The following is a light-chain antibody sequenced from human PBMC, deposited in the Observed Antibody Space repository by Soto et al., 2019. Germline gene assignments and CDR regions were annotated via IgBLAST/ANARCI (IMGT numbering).Light chain of an antibody. Sequence: DIQMTQSPSTLSASVGDRVTITCRASQSISSWLAWYQQKPGKAPRLLIYKASTLESGVPSRFSGSGSGTDFTLTISSLQPDDFATYYCQQYSTYWTFGQGTK. CDR3: QQYSTYWT. CDR2: KAS. CDR1: QSISSW. V-gene: IGKV1-5*03. J-gene: IGKJ1*01.